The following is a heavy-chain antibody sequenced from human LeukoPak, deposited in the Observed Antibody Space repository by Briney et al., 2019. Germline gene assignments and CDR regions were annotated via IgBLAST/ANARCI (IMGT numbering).Heavy chain of an antibody. CDR2: ISGSGSYI. J-gene: IGHJ4*02. CDR1: GFTFSTYS. D-gene: IGHD5-24*01. V-gene: IGHV3-21*01. CDR3: AMATDSYQFDY. Sequence: TGVSLRLSCAASGFTFSTYSMNWVRQAPGKGLEWVSYISGSGSYIYYADSVKGRFTISRDNGKNSLYLQMNSLRAEDTAVYYCAMATDSYQFDYWGQGTLVTVSS.